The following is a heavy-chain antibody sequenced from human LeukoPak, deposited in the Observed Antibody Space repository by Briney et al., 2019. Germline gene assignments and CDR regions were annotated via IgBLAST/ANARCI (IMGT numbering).Heavy chain of an antibody. CDR2: ISGSGGGT. V-gene: IGHV3-23*01. D-gene: IGHD6-13*01. Sequence: GGSLRLSCAASGFTFSSYAMSWVRQAPGKGLEWVSAISGSGGGTYYADSVKGRFTISRDNSKNTLYLQMNSLRAEDTAVYYCAKAAAAARHYYYYMDVWGKGTTVTVSS. J-gene: IGHJ6*03. CDR3: AKAAAAARHYYYYMDV. CDR1: GFTFSSYA.